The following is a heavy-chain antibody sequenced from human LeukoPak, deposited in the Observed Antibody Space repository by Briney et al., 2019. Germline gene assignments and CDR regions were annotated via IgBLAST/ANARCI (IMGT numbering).Heavy chain of an antibody. V-gene: IGHV4-39*01. J-gene: IGHJ3*02. CDR1: GGSISSDNYY. CDR3: ARHMVPFGGKPSDAFDI. D-gene: IGHD2-15*01. Sequence: SGTLSLTCTVSGGSISSDNYYWGWIRQPPGKGLEWIGSIYYSGSTYYNPSLKSRVTISVVTSKNQVSLKLSSVTAADTAVYFCARHMVPFGGKPSDAFDIWGQGTMVTVSS. CDR2: IYYSGST.